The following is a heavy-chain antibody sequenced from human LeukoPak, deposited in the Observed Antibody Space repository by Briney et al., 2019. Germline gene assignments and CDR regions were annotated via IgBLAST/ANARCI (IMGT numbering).Heavy chain of an antibody. Sequence: GGSLRLSCAASGFTFSSYGMHWVRQAPGKGLEWVAFIRCDGSNKYYADSVKGRFTISRGNSKNTLYLQMNSLRAEDTAVYYCAGETYYYDSSGYFDYWGQGTLVTVSS. CDR2: IRCDGSNK. D-gene: IGHD3-22*01. J-gene: IGHJ4*02. CDR3: AGETYYYDSSGYFDY. CDR1: GFTFSSYG. V-gene: IGHV3-30*02.